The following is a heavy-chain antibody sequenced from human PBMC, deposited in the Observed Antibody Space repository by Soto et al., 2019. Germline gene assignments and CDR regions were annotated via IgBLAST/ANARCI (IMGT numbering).Heavy chain of an antibody. J-gene: IGHJ4*02. V-gene: IGHV3-33*01. CDR1: GFTFSSYG. D-gene: IGHD3-22*01. CDR3: ARENYYDSSGYFDY. CDR2: IWYDGSNK. Sequence: PGGSLRLSCAASGFTFSSYGIHWVRQAPGKGLEWVAVIWYDGSNKYYADSVKGRFTISRDNSKNTLYLQMNSLRAEDTAVYYCARENYYDSSGYFDYRGQGTLVTVSS.